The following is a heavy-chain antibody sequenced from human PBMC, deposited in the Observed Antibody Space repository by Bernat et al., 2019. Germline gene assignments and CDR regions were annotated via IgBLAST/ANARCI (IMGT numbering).Heavy chain of an antibody. Sequence: EVQLVESGGGLVQPGGSLRLSCAASGFTFNSYEMIWVRQAPGKGLDWVSYISSSGSITFYADSVKGRFTISRDNAKSSLYLQMSSLRAEDTAFYYCARAYSSGWFGAFDSWGQGALVTVSS. CDR1: GFTFNSYE. J-gene: IGHJ5*01. CDR3: ARAYSSGWFGAFDS. CDR2: ISSSGSIT. D-gene: IGHD6-19*01. V-gene: IGHV3-48*03.